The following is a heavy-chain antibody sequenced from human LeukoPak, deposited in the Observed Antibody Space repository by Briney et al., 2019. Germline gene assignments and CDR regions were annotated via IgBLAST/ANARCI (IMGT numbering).Heavy chain of an antibody. CDR2: ISSSGSTI. J-gene: IGHJ4*02. Sequence: HSGGSLRLSCAASGFTFSSYEMNWVRQAPGKGLEWVSYISSSGSTIYHADSVKGRFTISRDNSKNTLFLQMNSLRAEDTAIYYCTKAPIVSCSGAFCYPFDSWGQGTLVTVSS. CDR3: TKAPIVSCSGAFCYPFDS. CDR1: GFTFSSYE. D-gene: IGHD2-15*01. V-gene: IGHV3-48*03.